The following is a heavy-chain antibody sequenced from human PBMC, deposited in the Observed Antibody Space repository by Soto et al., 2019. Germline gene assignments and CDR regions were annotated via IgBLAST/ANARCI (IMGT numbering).Heavy chain of an antibody. J-gene: IGHJ6*02. V-gene: IGHV1-69*13. CDR1: GYTFTSYG. CDR3: ARDGRLSSADYYYYGMDV. D-gene: IGHD1-26*01. CDR2: IIPIFGTA. Sequence: ASVKVSCKASGYTFTSYGISWVRQAPGQGLEWMGGIIPIFGTANYAQKFQGRVTITADESTSTAYMELSSLRSEDTAVYYCARDGRLSSADYYYYGMDVWGQGTTVTVSS.